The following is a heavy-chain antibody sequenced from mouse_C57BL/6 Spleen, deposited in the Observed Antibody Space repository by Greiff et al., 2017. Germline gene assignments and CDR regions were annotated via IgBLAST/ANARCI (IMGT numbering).Heavy chain of an antibody. Sequence: QVQLQQPGAELVKPGASVKLSCKASGYTFTSYWMQWVKQRPGQGLEWIGEIDPSDSYTNYNQKFKGKATLTVDTSSRTAYMQLSSLTSEDSAVYYCARRITTAPLRSWFAYWGQGTLVTVSA. CDR1: GYTFTSYW. J-gene: IGHJ3*01. V-gene: IGHV1-50*01. D-gene: IGHD1-2*01. CDR3: ARRITTAPLRSWFAY. CDR2: IDPSDSYT.